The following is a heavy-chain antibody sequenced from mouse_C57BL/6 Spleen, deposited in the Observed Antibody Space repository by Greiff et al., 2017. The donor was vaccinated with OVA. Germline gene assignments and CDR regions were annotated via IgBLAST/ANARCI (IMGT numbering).Heavy chain of an antibody. V-gene: IGHV3-6*01. D-gene: IGHD1-1*01. Sequence: EVKLMESGPGLVKPSQSLSLTCSVTGYSITSGYYWNWIRQFPGNKLEWMGYISYDGSNNYNPSLKNRISITRDTSKNQFFLKLNSVTTEDTATYYCASDYYGSRFAYWGQGTLVTVSA. CDR3: ASDYYGSRFAY. CDR1: GYSITSGYY. CDR2: ISYDGSN. J-gene: IGHJ3*01.